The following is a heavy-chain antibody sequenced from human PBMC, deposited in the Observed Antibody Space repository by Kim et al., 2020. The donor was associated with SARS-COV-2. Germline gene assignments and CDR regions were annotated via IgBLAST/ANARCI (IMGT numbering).Heavy chain of an antibody. CDR1: GFTFSSYA. V-gene: IGHV3-30*04. CDR2: ISYDGSNK. Sequence: GGSLRLSCAASGFTFSSYAMHWVRQAPGKGLEWLAVISYDGSNKYYADSVKGRFTISRDNSKNTLYLQMNSLRAEDTAVYYCARDPDYDSGDYWGQGTLVTVSS. CDR3: ARDPDYDSGDY. D-gene: IGHD3-22*01. J-gene: IGHJ4*02.